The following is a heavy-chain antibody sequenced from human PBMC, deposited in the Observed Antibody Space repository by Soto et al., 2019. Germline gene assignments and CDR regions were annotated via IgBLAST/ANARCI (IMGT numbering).Heavy chain of an antibody. D-gene: IGHD3-10*01. CDR2: INPILSMS. J-gene: IGHJ4*02. CDR3: ATSYGSGYRAFDY. Sequence: QVQLVQSGAEVKRPGSSVKVSCKASGDTFAFYSINWVRQAPGLGLEWMGRINPILSMSNYAQRFQGRVTMTADKSTSTAYMVLNSLTSEDTAMYYCATSYGSGYRAFDYWGQGALVTVSS. V-gene: IGHV1-69*02. CDR1: GDTFAFYS.